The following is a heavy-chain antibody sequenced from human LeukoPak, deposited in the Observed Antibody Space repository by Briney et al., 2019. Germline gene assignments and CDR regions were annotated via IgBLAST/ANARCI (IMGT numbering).Heavy chain of an antibody. CDR2: VNPNSGNT. D-gene: IGHD3-3*01. V-gene: IGHV1-8*03. CDR1: GYTFTSYD. J-gene: IGHJ4*02. Sequence: GASVKVSCKASGYTFTSYDINWVRQATGQGLEWMGWVNPNSGNTGYAQKFQGRVTITRNTSISTAYMELSSLRSEDTAVYYCARAVSGYYHFDYWGQGTLVTVSS. CDR3: ARAVSGYYHFDY.